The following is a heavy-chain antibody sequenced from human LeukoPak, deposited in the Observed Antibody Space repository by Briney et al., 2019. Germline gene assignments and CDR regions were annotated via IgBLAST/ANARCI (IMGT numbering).Heavy chain of an antibody. D-gene: IGHD6-13*01. CDR2: INHSGST. V-gene: IGHV4-34*01. J-gene: IGHJ6*03. CDR3: ARVRGSWYYYYYYMDV. Sequence: SETLSLTCAVYGGSFSGYYWSWIRQPPGKGLEWIGEINHSGSTNYNPSLKSRVTISVDTSKNQFSLKLSSVTAADTAVYYCARVRGSWYYYYYYMDVWGKGTTVTISS. CDR1: GGSFSGYY.